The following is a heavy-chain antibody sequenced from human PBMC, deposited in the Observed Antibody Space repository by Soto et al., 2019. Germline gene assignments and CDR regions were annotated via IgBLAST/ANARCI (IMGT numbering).Heavy chain of an antibody. J-gene: IGHJ6*02. Sequence: QVQLQESGPGLVKPSETLSLTCTVSGGSVSSGYYYWSWIRQPPGKGLEWIGYIYHSGSTNYNPSLKSRLTTSGDTSKDQLVLKPGSVTAAETAVYYCAAFGGGKKYHHFGKDVWGQGTTVTVSS. CDR3: AAFGGGKKYHHFGKDV. V-gene: IGHV4-61*01. CDR1: GGSVSSGYYY. D-gene: IGHD2-2*01. CDR2: IYHSGST.